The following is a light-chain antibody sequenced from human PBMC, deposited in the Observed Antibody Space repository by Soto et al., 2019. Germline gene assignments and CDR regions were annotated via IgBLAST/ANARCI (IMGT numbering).Light chain of an antibody. CDR2: AAS. V-gene: IGKV1-39*01. Sequence: DIQMTQSPSSLSASVGERVTITCRASQSISSYLNWYQQKPGKAPKLLIYAASSLQSGVPSRFSGSGSGTAFTLTISSLQPEDFATYYCQQSYSTPQTFGQGTRLEIK. CDR1: QSISSY. J-gene: IGKJ5*01. CDR3: QQSYSTPQT.